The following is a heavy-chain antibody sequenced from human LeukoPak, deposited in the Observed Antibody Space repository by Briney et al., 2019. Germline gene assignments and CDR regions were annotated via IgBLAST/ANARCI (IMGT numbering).Heavy chain of an antibody. CDR1: GGSISSYY. Sequence: PSETLSLTCTVSGGSISSYYWSWIRQPPGKGLEWIGYIYYSGSTNYNPSLKSRVTISVDTSKNQFSLKLSSVTAADTAVYYCASPTREYYDFWSGSPPDAFDIWGQGTMVTVSS. CDR3: ASPTREYYDFWSGSPPDAFDI. D-gene: IGHD3-3*01. V-gene: IGHV4-59*12. J-gene: IGHJ3*02. CDR2: IYYSGST.